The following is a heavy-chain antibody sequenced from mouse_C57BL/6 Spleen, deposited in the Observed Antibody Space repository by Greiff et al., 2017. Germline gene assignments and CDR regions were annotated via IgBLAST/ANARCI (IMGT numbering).Heavy chain of an antibody. D-gene: IGHD2-10*02. CDR2: FYPGSGST. J-gene: IGHJ3*01. V-gene: IGHV1-62-2*01. Sequence: QVQLQQSGPELVKPGASVKLSCKASGYTFTEYTIHWVKQRSGQGLEWIGWFYPGSGSTKYNEKFKGKATLTADKSSSTVYMELSRLTSEDSAVXFSGRDGYAYPFAYWGQGTLVTVSA. CDR1: GYTFTEYT. CDR3: GRDGYAYPFAY.